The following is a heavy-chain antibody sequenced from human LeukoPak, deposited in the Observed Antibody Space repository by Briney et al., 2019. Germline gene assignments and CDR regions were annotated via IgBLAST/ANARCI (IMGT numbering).Heavy chain of an antibody. Sequence: GESLKISCKGSGYSFTSYWIAWVRQMPGKGLEWMGFINPPDSDTRYSPFFQGQVTISADKSISTVYLQWSSLKASDTAMYYCARHRRDDYNRKLDYWGQGTLVTVSS. CDR1: GYSFTSYW. D-gene: IGHD5-24*01. CDR2: INPPDSDT. CDR3: ARHRRDDYNRKLDY. V-gene: IGHV5-51*01. J-gene: IGHJ4*02.